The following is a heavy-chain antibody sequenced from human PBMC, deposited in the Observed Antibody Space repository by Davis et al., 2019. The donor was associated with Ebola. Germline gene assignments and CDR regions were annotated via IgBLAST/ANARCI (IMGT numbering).Heavy chain of an antibody. Sequence: GESLKISCAASGFTFSSYAMSWVRQAPGKGLEWVSAISGSGGSTYYADSVKGRFTISRDNSKNTLYLQMNSLRAEDTAVYYCAKDRSSGWYWFDPWGQGTLVTVSS. CDR3: AKDRSSGWYWFDP. CDR2: ISGSGGST. V-gene: IGHV3-23*01. CDR1: GFTFSSYA. D-gene: IGHD6-19*01. J-gene: IGHJ5*02.